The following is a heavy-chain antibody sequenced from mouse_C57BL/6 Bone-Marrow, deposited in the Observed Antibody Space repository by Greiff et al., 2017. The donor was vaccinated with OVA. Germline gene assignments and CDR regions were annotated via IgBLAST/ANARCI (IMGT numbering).Heavy chain of an antibody. CDR1: GYTFTDYY. V-gene: IGHV1-76*01. Sequence: VKLMESGAELVRPGASVKLSCKASGYTFTDYYINWVKQRPGQGLEWIARIYPGSGNTYYNEKFKGKATLTAEKSSSTAYMQLSSLTSEDSAVYFCAYWDFDYWGQGTTLTVSS. CDR2: IYPGSGNT. J-gene: IGHJ2*01. D-gene: IGHD4-1*01. CDR3: AYWDFDY.